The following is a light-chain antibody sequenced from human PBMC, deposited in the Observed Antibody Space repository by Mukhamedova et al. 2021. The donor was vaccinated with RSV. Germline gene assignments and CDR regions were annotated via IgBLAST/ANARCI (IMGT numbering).Light chain of an antibody. V-gene: IGKV1-27*01. Sequence: WYQRRVHGKVPKLLIFDTSTLHSEVPSRFSGTGSGTDFTLTISSLQPEDAATYYCQAYKSVPWTFGQGTKVDMK. CDR2: DTS. J-gene: IGKJ1*01. CDR3: QAYKSVPWT.